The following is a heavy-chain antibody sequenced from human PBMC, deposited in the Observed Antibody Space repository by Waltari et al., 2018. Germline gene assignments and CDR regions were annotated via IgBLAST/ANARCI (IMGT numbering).Heavy chain of an antibody. CDR2: IYHGGIT. CDR1: GYLINSGSY. Sequence: QVQLQESGPGLVRPSETLSLTCVVSGYLINSGSYWGWVRPTPGKGLQWIGSIYHGGITYYNPSLKSRLTLSVDTSRNQFSLKLTSVTAADTAIYYCVRSGLGYCTSSTCYKNDDWGQGTLVTVSS. V-gene: IGHV4-38-2*01. CDR3: VRSGLGYCTSSTCYKNDD. J-gene: IGHJ4*02. D-gene: IGHD2-2*02.